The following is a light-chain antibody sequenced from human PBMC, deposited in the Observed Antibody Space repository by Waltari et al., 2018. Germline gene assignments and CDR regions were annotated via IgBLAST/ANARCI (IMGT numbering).Light chain of an antibody. J-gene: IGKJ1*01. CDR3: QHYVNLPVT. CDR2: AAS. CDR1: QSVSRA. Sequence: IVLTQSPGTLSLSPGERATLSCRASQSVSRALAWYQQKPGQAPRLLIYAASTRATGVPDRVSGSGSGTDFSLTISRLDPEDFAVYYCQHYVNLPVTFGQGTKVEI. V-gene: IGKV3-20*01.